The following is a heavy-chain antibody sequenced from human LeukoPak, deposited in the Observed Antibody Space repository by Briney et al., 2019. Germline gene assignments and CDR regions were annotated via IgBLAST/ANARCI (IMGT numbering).Heavy chain of an antibody. CDR2: INHGGGT. D-gene: IGHD6-13*01. J-gene: IGHJ4*02. CDR3: AKGIAAAPFDY. V-gene: IGHV4-34*01. Sequence: PSETLSLTCAVYGGSFSDYFWNWIRQPPGKGLEWIGEINHGGGTRYNPSLKSRATISVDTSKKQFSLNLTSVTAADTAVYYCAKGIAAAPFDYWGQGTLVTVSS. CDR1: GGSFSDYF.